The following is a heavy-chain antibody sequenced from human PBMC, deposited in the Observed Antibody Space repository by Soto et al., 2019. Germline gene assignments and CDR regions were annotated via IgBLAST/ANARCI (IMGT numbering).Heavy chain of an antibody. D-gene: IGHD1-26*01. V-gene: IGHV1-3*01. CDR3: GRSVVGATGEILYNAMDV. CDR2: INPASGHT. Sequence: QVQLVQSGAEVKKPGASVKVSCKASGYTFTTYALHWVRQAPGQRPEWMGWINPASGHTKYSKRFQDRVTITRDTSASTGYMELSSQRSEDTAVYYCGRSVVGATGEILYNAMDVWGQGTTVTVCS. CDR1: GYTFTTYA. J-gene: IGHJ6*02.